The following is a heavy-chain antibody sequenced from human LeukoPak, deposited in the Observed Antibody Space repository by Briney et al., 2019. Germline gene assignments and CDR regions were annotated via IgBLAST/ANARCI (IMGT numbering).Heavy chain of an antibody. CDR1: GGSIINYC. CDR3: ARVYHNGFTDY. CDR2: IHYGGST. D-gene: IGHD2-8*01. J-gene: IGHJ4*02. Sequence: PSETLSLTCTVSGGSIINYCWSWIRQPPEKGLEWIGYIHYGGSTKYNPSLNSRVTISVDTSMNQFSLKLSSVTAADTAVYYCARVYHNGFTDYWGQGTLVTVSS. V-gene: IGHV4-59*01.